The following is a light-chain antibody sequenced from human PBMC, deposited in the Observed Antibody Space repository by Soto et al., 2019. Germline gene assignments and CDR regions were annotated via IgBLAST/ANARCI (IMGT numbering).Light chain of an antibody. Sequence: DIVMTQSPDSLAVSLGESATINCKSSQRVLYSSNNKNYLAWYQQKPGQPPKLLIYWASTRESGVPDRFSGSGSGTDFTLTISSLQAEDVAVYYCQQYYTSPWTFGQGTKVDIK. CDR3: QQYYTSPWT. V-gene: IGKV4-1*01. J-gene: IGKJ1*01. CDR2: WAS. CDR1: QRVLYSSNNKNY.